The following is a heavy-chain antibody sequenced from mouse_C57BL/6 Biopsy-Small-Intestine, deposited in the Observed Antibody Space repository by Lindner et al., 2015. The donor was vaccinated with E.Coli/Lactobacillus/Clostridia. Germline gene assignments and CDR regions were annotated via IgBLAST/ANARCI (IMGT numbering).Heavy chain of an antibody. CDR1: GYTFTDYY. CDR2: IYPNNGGN. J-gene: IGHJ3*01. CDR3: ARWDSWFAY. D-gene: IGHD4-1*01. Sequence: VQLQESGPELVKPGASVKMSCKASGYTFTDYYIFWVKQSLGKSLEWIGYIYPNNGGNGYNQKFKGKVTMTVDKSSSTAYMQLVSLASEDSAVYYCARWDSWFAYWGQGTLVTVSA. V-gene: IGHV1-34*01.